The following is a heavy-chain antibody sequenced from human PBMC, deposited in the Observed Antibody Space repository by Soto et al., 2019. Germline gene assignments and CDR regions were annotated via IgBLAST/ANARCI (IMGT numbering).Heavy chain of an antibody. Sequence: SVKVSCKVSGDTFSYLAITWVRQAPGQGLEWLGGIIPMFSTTNYAERFQGRVSITAGESTSRAYMELRRLKSEDTAIYYCATGTEDFGADCNNRLSWRFDAYKIWGQGTMVTDSS. CDR2: IIPMFSTT. D-gene: IGHD2-21*02. V-gene: IGHV1-69*13. CDR1: GDTFSYLA. J-gene: IGHJ3*02. CDR3: ATGTEDFGADCNNRLSWRFDAYKI.